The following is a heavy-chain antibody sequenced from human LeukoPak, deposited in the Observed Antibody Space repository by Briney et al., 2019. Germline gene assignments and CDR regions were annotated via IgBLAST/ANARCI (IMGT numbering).Heavy chain of an antibody. Sequence: ASVKVSCKASGYTFTNYGISWVRQAPGQGLEWMGWISAYNGHTNYAQKLQGRVTMTTDTSTSTAYMELRSLRSDDTAVYYCARDRGPHHLWFGEFDYWGQGTLVTVSS. CDR1: GYTFTNYG. CDR2: ISAYNGHT. CDR3: ARDRGPHHLWFGEFDY. V-gene: IGHV1-18*01. J-gene: IGHJ4*02. D-gene: IGHD3-10*01.